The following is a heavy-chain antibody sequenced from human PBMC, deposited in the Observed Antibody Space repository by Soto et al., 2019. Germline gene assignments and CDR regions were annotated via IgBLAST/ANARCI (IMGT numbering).Heavy chain of an antibody. Sequence: QVQLVESGGGVVQPGRSLRLSCAASGFTFSSYAMHWVRQAPGKGLEWVAVISYDGSNKYYADSVKGRFTISRDNSKNPLYLQMNSLRAEDTAVYYCARDSYSAVVGYYGMDVWGQGTTVTVSS. CDR3: ARDSYSAVVGYYGMDV. CDR1: GFTFSSYA. CDR2: ISYDGSNK. J-gene: IGHJ6*02. D-gene: IGHD2-15*01. V-gene: IGHV3-30-3*01.